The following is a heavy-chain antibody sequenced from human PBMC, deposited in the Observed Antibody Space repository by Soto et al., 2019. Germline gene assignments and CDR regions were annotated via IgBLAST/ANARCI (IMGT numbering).Heavy chain of an antibody. CDR1: GYTFTGYY. CDR2: INPNSGGT. V-gene: IGHV1-2*04. D-gene: IGHD7-27*01. J-gene: IGHJ4*02. Sequence: ASVKVSCKASGYTFTGYYMHWVRQAPGQGLEWMGWINPNSGGTNYAQKFQGWVTMTRDTSISTAYMELSRLRSDDTAVYYCAREGFLLRNWGTFDYWGQGTLVTVSS. CDR3: AREGFLLRNWGTFDY.